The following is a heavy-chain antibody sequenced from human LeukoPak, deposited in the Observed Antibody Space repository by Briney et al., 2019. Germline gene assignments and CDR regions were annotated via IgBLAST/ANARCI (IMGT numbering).Heavy chain of an antibody. J-gene: IGHJ4*02. CDR2: IKEDGTET. V-gene: IGHV3-7*03. CDR3: AKEGRSLQTY. D-gene: IGHD5-24*01. Sequence: GGSLRLSCAASGFMFSSNWMSWVRLAPGKGLEWVANIKEDGTETYYVDSVKGRSTISRDNAKNSLYLQMNSLRVEDTAVYYCAKEGRSLQTYWGQGTLVTVSS. CDR1: GFMFSSNW.